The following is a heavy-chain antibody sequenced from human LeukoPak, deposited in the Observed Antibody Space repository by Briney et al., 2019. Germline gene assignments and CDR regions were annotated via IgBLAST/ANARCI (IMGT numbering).Heavy chain of an antibody. Sequence: PGGSLRLSCAASGFTFNSYEMNWVRQAPGKGLEWVSYISSSDSTIYEDSVKGRFTISRGSAKNSLYLQMNSLRGEDTAVYYCARTPPGGWYGSLDYWGQGTLVTVSS. CDR1: GFTFNSYE. CDR3: ARTPPGGWYGSLDY. V-gene: IGHV3-48*03. D-gene: IGHD6-19*01. J-gene: IGHJ4*02. CDR2: ISSSDSTI.